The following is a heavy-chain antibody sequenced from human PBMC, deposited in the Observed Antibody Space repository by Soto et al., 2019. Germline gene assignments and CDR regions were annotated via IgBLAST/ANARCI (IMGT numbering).Heavy chain of an antibody. CDR2: IDWEDDK. D-gene: IGHD6-6*01. CDR3: AHSPPTGPSGYWFDP. J-gene: IGHJ5*02. V-gene: IGHV2-70*12. Sequence: SGPTLVNPTQTLTLTCTFSGFSLSTSGMCVSWIRQPPGKALEWLALIDWEDDKYYSTSLKTRLSISKGTSKNQVVLTMANMGPVDTATYYCAHSPPTGPSGYWFDPWGQGTLVTVSS. CDR1: GFSLSTSGMC.